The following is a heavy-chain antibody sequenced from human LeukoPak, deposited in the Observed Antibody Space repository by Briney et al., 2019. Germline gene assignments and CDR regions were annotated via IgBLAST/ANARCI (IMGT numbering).Heavy chain of an antibody. CDR1: GFTFSSYG. CDR2: ISYDGSNK. CDR3: AKVLTMVRGAAHDY. V-gene: IGHV3-30*18. J-gene: IGHJ4*02. Sequence: PGGSLRLSCAASGFTFSSYGMHWVRQAPGKGLEWVAVISYDGSNKYYADSVKGRFTISRDNSKNTLYLQMNSLGAEDTAVYYCAKVLTMVRGAAHDYWGQGTLVTVSS. D-gene: IGHD3-10*01.